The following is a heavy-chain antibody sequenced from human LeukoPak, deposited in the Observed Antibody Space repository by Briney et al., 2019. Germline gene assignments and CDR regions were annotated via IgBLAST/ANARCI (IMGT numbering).Heavy chain of an antibody. CDR1: GGSFSGYY. Sequence: SETLSLTCAVSGGSFSGYYWSWIRQSPGKGLEWIGEINHSGSTNYNPSLKSRVTISVDTSKNQFSLKLRSVTAADTAVYYCAWGRQYDSSVFWNFDLWGRGTLVTVSS. CDR3: AWGRQYDSSVFWNFDL. D-gene: IGHD6-6*01. CDR2: INHSGST. J-gene: IGHJ2*01. V-gene: IGHV4-34*01.